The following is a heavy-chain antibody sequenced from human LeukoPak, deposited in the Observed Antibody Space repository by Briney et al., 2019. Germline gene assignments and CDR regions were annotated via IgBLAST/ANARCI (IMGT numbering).Heavy chain of an antibody. V-gene: IGHV1-8*01. CDR1: GYTFTSYD. CDR2: MNPNSGNT. D-gene: IGHD2-2*02. CDR3: ARGRYCSSTSCYRDYNWFDP. Sequence: VSVKVSCKASGYTFTSYDINWVRQATGQGLEWMGWMNPNSGNTGYAQKFQGRVTMTRNTSISTAYMELSSLRSEDTAVYYCARGRYCSSTSCYRDYNWFDPWGQGTLVTVSS. J-gene: IGHJ5*02.